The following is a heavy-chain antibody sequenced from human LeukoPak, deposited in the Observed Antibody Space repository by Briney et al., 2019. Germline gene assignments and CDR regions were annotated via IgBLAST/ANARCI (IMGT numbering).Heavy chain of an antibody. V-gene: IGHV3-48*01. CDR1: GLTFGRYI. J-gene: IGHJ4*02. D-gene: IGHD3-22*01. CDR3: ETKYDRTPPGSFDY. Sequence: GWALRLACAGSGLTFGRYIRNWVRQAPGKGLEGVSDMSSSSSTIYYADSVKGRFTISRDNAKNSLYLQMNSLRAEDTAVYYFETKYDRTPPGSFDYWGQGPLVTVSS. CDR2: MSSSSSTI.